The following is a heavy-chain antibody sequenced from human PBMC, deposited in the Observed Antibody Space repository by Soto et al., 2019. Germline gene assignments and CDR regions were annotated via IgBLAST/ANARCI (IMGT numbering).Heavy chain of an antibody. J-gene: IGHJ6*02. Sequence: SETLSLTCTVSGGSISSYYWSWIRQPPGKGLEWIGYIYYSGSTNYNPSLKSRVTISVDTSKNQFSLKLSSVTAADTAVYYCARDSYDSTLPYYYGMDVWGQGTTVTVSS. CDR3: ARDSYDSTLPYYYGMDV. CDR1: GGSISSYY. CDR2: IYYSGST. D-gene: IGHD3-22*01. V-gene: IGHV4-59*01.